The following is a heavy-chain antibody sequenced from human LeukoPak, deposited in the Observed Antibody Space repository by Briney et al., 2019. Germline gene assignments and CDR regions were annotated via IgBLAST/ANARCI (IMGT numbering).Heavy chain of an antibody. CDR3: AASRFRGVIIDPEYFQH. Sequence: QAGGSLRLSCAASGFTFSSYAMSWVRQAPGKGLEWVSAISGSGGSTNYADSVKGRFTISRDNAKNSLYLQMSSLRAEDTAVYYCAASRFRGVIIDPEYFQHWGQGTLVTVSS. CDR2: ISGSGGST. V-gene: IGHV3-23*01. CDR1: GFTFSSYA. D-gene: IGHD3-10*01. J-gene: IGHJ1*01.